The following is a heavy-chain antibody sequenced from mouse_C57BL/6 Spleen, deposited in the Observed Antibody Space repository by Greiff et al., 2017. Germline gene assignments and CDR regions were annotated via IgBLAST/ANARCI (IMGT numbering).Heavy chain of an antibody. CDR3: TSNWDEDYFDY. V-gene: IGHV1-15*01. CDR2: IDPETGGT. Sequence: QVQLKESGAELVRPGASVTLSCKASGYTFTDYEMHWVKQTPVHGLEWIGAIDPETGGTAYNQKFKGKAILTADKSSSTAYMELRSLTSEDSAVYYCTSNWDEDYFDYWGQGTTLTVSS. D-gene: IGHD4-1*01. CDR1: GYTFTDYE. J-gene: IGHJ2*01.